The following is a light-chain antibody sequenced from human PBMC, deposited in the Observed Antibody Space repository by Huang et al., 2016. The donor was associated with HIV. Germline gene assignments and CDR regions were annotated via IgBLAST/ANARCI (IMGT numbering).Light chain of an antibody. CDR1: QTISTY. CDR3: QQSYSTPRT. J-gene: IGKJ1*01. CDR2: DAS. Sequence: DIQMTQSPSSLSASVGDRVTITCRASQTISTYLNWYQKRPGKAPKLLIYDASTLQSGVPSRFSGSGSGTDFALSIGSLQPEDFATYFCQQSYSTPRTFGQGTRVEIK. V-gene: IGKV1-39*01.